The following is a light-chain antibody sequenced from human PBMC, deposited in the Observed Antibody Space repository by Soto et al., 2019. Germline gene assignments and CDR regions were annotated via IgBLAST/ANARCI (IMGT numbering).Light chain of an antibody. Sequence: MVMRQSPANRSLAPGERATLSCRASQSVSRNLAWYQQKHGQAPRLLIYGASTRATGIPARFSGSGSGTECTLTISSLKYEDGAVYYCLHYYEWTLTFGQGTKVDIK. CDR1: QSVSRN. V-gene: IGKV3-15*01. J-gene: IGKJ1*01. CDR3: LHYYEWTLT. CDR2: GAS.